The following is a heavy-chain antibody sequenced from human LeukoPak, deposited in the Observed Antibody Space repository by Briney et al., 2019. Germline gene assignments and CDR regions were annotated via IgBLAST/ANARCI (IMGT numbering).Heavy chain of an antibody. CDR3: ARAGTYYDYVWGPPHWFDP. CDR1: GGSISSYY. D-gene: IGHD3-16*01. CDR2: IYYSGST. J-gene: IGHJ5*02. V-gene: IGHV4-59*01. Sequence: PSETLSLTCTVSGGSISSYYWSCIRQPPGKGLEWIGYIYYSGSTNYNPSLKSRVTISVDTSKNQFSLKLSSVTAADTAVYYCARAGTYYDYVWGPPHWFDPWGQGTLVTVSS.